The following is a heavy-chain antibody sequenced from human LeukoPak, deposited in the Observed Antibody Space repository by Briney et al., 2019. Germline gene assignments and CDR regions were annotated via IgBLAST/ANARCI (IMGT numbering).Heavy chain of an antibody. Sequence: PGGSLRLSCAASGFTFSSYAMHWVRQAPGKGLEWVAVISYDGSNKYYADSVKGRFTISRDNSKNTLYLQMNSLRAEDTAVYYCARATFRYFDYFYGMDVWGQGTTVTVSS. V-gene: IGHV3-30-3*01. D-gene: IGHD3-9*01. CDR3: ARATFRYFDYFYGMDV. CDR1: GFTFSSYA. J-gene: IGHJ6*02. CDR2: ISYDGSNK.